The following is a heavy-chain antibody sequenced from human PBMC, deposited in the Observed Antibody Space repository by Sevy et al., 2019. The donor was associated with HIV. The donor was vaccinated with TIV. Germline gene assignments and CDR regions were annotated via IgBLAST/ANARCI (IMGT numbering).Heavy chain of an antibody. D-gene: IGHD2-2*01. CDR2: ISGSGNSA. CDR3: AKGARSYANSYFDH. J-gene: IGHJ4*02. CDR1: GFTFSISA. V-gene: IGHV3-23*01. Sequence: GGSLRLSCAASGFTFSISAMTWVRQAPGKGLEWVSVISGSGNSAYYADSVKGRFTISRDNSKNTLSLQMNSLRAEDTAVYYCAKGARSYANSYFDHWGQGTLVTVSS.